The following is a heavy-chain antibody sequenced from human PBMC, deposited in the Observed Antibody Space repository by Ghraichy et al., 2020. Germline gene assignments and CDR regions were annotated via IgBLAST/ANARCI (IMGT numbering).Heavy chain of an antibody. V-gene: IGHV3-30*02. Sequence: GESLNISCAASGFTFSSYGMHWVRQAPGKGLDWVAFIRYDGSNKYYADSVKGRFTISRDNSKNTLYLQMNSLRAEDTAVYYCAKDKGLITMVRGVPSSPDYWGQGTLVTVSS. CDR2: IRYDGSNK. CDR3: AKDKGLITMVRGVPSSPDY. D-gene: IGHD3-10*01. J-gene: IGHJ4*02. CDR1: GFTFSSYG.